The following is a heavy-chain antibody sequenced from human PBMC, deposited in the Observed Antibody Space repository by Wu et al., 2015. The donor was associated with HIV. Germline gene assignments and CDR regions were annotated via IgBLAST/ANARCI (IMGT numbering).Heavy chain of an antibody. Sequence: QVHLVQSGAEVKKPGASVKVSCKVSGNTLTDVSIHWVRQAPGKGLEWMGGHDPEDLGTIYAQNFQGRVTMTEDTSTDTAYMELGSLNSEDTAVYYCARVRGRWFGDLFGWFDPWGQGTLVTVSS. D-gene: IGHD3-10*01. CDR1: GNTLTDVS. CDR3: ARVRGRWFGDLFGWFDP. J-gene: IGHJ5*02. V-gene: IGHV1-24*01. CDR2: HDPEDLGT.